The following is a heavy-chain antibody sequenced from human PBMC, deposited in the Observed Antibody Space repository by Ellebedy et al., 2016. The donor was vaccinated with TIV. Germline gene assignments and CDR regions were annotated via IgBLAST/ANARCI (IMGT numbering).Heavy chain of an antibody. Sequence: GGSLRLSXATSGFSFNTYAINWVRQAPGKGLEWVSVIGGSGNSAYYADSVKGRFTISRASSKSTVYLQMNSLSAEDTAVYFCAKDGVSGAVFRVLGEFWGQGTLVTVSS. J-gene: IGHJ4*02. D-gene: IGHD3-3*01. CDR1: GFSFNTYA. CDR3: AKDGVSGAVFRVLGEF. V-gene: IGHV3-23*01. CDR2: IGGSGNSA.